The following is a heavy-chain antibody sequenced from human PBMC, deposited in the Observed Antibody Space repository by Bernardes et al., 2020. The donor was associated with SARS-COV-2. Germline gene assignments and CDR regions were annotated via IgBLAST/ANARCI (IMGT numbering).Heavy chain of an antibody. D-gene: IGHD4-17*01. CDR3: ATSLNYGVLFQH. Sequence: ASVKVSCKASGYSFTAYDINWVRQAPGQGLEWMGWLNPNSGHTGYPQKFQGRVTVTRNTSVNTAYLELNSLTSEDTAMYYCATSLNYGVLFQHWGQVTLVTVSS. J-gene: IGHJ1*01. CDR1: GYSFTAYD. CDR2: LNPNSGHT. V-gene: IGHV1-8*01.